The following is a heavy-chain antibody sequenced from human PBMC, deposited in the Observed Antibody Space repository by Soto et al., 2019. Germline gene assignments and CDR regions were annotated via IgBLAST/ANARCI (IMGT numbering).Heavy chain of an antibody. J-gene: IGHJ4*02. CDR2: ISGSGGST. D-gene: IGHD3-3*01. CDR1: GFTFSSYA. V-gene: IGHV3-23*01. CDR3: AKDRGYDFWSGYLPNPGFDY. Sequence: GGSLRLSCAASGFTFSSYAMSWVRQAPGKGLEWVSAISGSGGSTYYADSVKGRFTISRDNSKNTLYLQMNSLRAEDTAVYYCAKDRGYDFWSGYLPNPGFDYWGQGTLVTVSS.